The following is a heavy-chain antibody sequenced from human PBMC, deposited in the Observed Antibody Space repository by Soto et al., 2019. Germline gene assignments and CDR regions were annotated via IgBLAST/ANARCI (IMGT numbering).Heavy chain of an antibody. D-gene: IGHD3-3*01. V-gene: IGHV3-53*01. CDR2: IYSGGST. CDR3: AGGPTCVDFWSGYYEYYGMDV. Sequence: GGSLILSCAASGFTVSSNYMSWVRQAPGKGLEWVSVIYSGGSTYYADSVKGRFTISRDNSKNTLYLQMNSLRAEDTAVYYCAGGPTCVDFWSGYYEYYGMDVWGQWTTVTVS. J-gene: IGHJ6*02. CDR1: GFTVSSNY.